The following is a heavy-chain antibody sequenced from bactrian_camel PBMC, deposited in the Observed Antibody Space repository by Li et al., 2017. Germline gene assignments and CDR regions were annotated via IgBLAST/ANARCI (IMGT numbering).Heavy chain of an antibody. J-gene: IGHJ6*01. V-gene: IGHV3S26*01. D-gene: IGHD5*01. CDR2: IDSDGDT. CDR1: GYRYDTYC. CDR3: AAGQGVGWCLDVIRVGAVADFDY. Sequence: VQLVESGGGSVQAGGSLRLSCAAPGYRYDTYCMGWFRQAPGKAREGIAVIDSDGDTAYAESMKDRFTISVDNAKNTLYLQMNSLKPEDTATYYCAAGQGVGWCLDVIRVGAVADFDYWGQGTQVTVS.